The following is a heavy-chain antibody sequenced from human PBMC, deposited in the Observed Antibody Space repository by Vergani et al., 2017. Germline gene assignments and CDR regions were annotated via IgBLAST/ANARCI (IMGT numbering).Heavy chain of an antibody. J-gene: IGHJ6*03. CDR3: ASRRLESYYYYYMDV. CDR2: ISSSGSTI. D-gene: IGHD3-3*01. V-gene: IGHV3-11*01. CDR1: GFTFSDYY. Sequence: QVQLVESGGGLVKPGGSLRLSCAASGFTFSDYYMSWIRQAPGKGLEWVSYISSSGSTIYYADSVKGRCTISRDNAKNSLYLQMNSLRAEDTAVYYCASRRLESYYYYYMDVWGKGTTVTVSS.